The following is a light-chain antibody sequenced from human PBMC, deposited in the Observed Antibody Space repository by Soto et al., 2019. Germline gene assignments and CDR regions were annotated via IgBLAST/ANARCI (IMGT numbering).Light chain of an antibody. J-gene: IGKJ2*01. Sequence: DVVMTQSPLSLPVTLGQPASISCRSSQSLVYSDGSTYLNWFQQRSGQSPRRLIYDLSKRDSGVPDTFSVSGTATDFTLDIRRVEPEDVGIYYCMQYTYWPHTVGPGTKGEIK. CDR1: QSLVYSDGSTY. CDR2: DLS. CDR3: MQYTYWPHT. V-gene: IGKV2-30*01.